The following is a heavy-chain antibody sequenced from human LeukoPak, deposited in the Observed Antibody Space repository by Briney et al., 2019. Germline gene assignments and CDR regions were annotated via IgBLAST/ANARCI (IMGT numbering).Heavy chain of an antibody. CDR3: VRGDGWFGELLNFDN. D-gene: IGHD3-10*01. Sequence: HPGGSLRLSCAASGFTFRAYSMNWVRQAPGQGPEWVSHISSSSSTIYYADSVKGRFTISRDNGKNSLYLQMNSLRDEDTAVYYCVRGDGWFGELLNFDNWGQGTLVTVSS. CDR1: GFTFRAYS. CDR2: ISSSSSTI. V-gene: IGHV3-48*02. J-gene: IGHJ4*02.